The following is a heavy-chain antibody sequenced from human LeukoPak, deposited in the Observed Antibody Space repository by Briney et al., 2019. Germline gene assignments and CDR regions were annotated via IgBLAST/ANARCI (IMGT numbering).Heavy chain of an antibody. CDR2: IHYSGST. CDR1: GGSISSSSYY. J-gene: IGHJ4*02. V-gene: IGHV4-61*05. CDR3: ARHKTTPGDVWSGYHIGPPDY. D-gene: IGHD3-3*01. Sequence: KPSETLSLTCTVSGGSISSSSYYWSWIRQPPGKGLEWIGYIHYSGSTNYNPSLKSRVTISVDTSKNQFSLKLSSVTAADTAVYYCARHKTTPGDVWSGYHIGPPDYWGQGTLVTVSS.